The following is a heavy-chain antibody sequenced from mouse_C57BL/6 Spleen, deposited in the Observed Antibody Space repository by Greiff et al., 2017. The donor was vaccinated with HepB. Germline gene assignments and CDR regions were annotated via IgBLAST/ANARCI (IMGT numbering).Heavy chain of an antibody. J-gene: IGHJ1*03. CDR2: IWGDGST. Sequence: VQVVESGPGLVAPSQSLSITSTVLGFSLTSYGVSWVRQPPGKGLEWLGVIWGDGSTNYHSALISRLSISKDNSKSQVFLKLNSLQTDDTATYYCAKPGLYDYDWYFDVWGTGTTVTVSS. D-gene: IGHD2-4*01. V-gene: IGHV2-3*01. CDR1: GFSLTSYG. CDR3: AKPGLYDYDWYFDV.